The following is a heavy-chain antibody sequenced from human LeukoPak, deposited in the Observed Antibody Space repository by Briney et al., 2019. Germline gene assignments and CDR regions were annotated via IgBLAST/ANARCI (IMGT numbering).Heavy chain of an antibody. Sequence: GGSLRLSCAASGFTFSNYWMHWVRQAPGKGLVWVSRINGDGSRTNYADSVKGRFTISRDNAKNTLYLQMSILRVEDTALYYCARDFGAPAPWGQGTLVAVSS. J-gene: IGHJ5*02. D-gene: IGHD3-3*01. CDR3: ARDFGAPAP. V-gene: IGHV3-74*01. CDR1: GFTFSNYW. CDR2: INGDGSRT.